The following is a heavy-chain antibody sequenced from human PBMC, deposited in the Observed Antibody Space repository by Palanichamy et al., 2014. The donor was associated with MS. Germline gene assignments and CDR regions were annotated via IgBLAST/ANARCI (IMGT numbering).Heavy chain of an antibody. CDR2: IWYDGINK. V-gene: IGHV3-33*01. CDR3: AREYRPYWNFDL. CDR1: GFIFRSYG. D-gene: IGHD3-16*02. J-gene: IGHJ2*01. Sequence: QVQLAESGGGVVQPGRSLRLSCAASGFIFRSYGMHWVRQAPGKGLEWVAAIWYDGINKYHTDSVKGRFTISRDNSKNTLYLQMNSLRVEDTAVYCCAREYRPYWNFDLWGRGTLVTVSS.